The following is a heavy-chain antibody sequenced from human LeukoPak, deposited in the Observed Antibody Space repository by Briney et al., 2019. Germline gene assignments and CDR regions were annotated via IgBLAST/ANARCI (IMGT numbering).Heavy chain of an antibody. CDR1: GGSFSGYY. CDR2: INHSGST. CDR3: ARGPLRENAFDI. Sequence: SETLSLTCAVYGGSFSGYYWSWIRQPPGKGLEWIGEINHSGSTNYNPSLKSRVTISVDTSKNQFSLKLSSVTAADTAVYYCARGPLRENAFDIWGQGTMVTVSS. J-gene: IGHJ3*02. V-gene: IGHV4-34*01. D-gene: IGHD1-26*01.